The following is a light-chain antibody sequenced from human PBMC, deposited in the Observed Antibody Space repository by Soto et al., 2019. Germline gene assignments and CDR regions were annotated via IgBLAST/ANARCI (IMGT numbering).Light chain of an antibody. CDR2: DAS. V-gene: IGKV3-11*01. CDR3: QQRSNWPT. Sequence: ETVMTQSPGTLSVSLGERATLSCRASQSVSSYLAWYQQKPGQAPRLLIYDASNRATGIPARFSGSGSGTDFTLTISSLESEDFAIYYCQQRSNWPTFGQGTRLEIK. CDR1: QSVSSY. J-gene: IGKJ5*01.